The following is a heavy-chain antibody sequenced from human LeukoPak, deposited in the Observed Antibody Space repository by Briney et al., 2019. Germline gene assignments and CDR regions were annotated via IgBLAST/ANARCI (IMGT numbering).Heavy chain of an antibody. CDR2: IRSDGGTI. CDR3: ARETTASGNFFDS. CDR1: GFTFSNHW. Sequence: GGSLRLSCAASGFTFSNHWMHWVRQTPGKELVWVSRIRSDGGTIDYADSVRGRLTISRDNAKNTLSLQMNSLRAEDTAVYYCARETTASGNFFDSWGQGTLVTVSS. D-gene: IGHD4-17*01. V-gene: IGHV3-74*01. J-gene: IGHJ4*02.